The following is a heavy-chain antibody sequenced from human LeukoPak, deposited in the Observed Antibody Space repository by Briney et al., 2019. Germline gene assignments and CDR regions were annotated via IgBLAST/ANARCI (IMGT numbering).Heavy chain of an antibody. D-gene: IGHD1-1*01. CDR1: GFTVSSNY. Sequence: GGSLRLSRAASGFTVSSNYMSWVRQAPGKGLEWVSVIYSGGSTYYADPVKGRFSISRDNSKNTLYLQMNSLRAEDTAVYYCASGELDSLYYFDYWGQGTLVTVSS. J-gene: IGHJ4*02. CDR3: ASGELDSLYYFDY. V-gene: IGHV3-66*01. CDR2: IYSGGST.